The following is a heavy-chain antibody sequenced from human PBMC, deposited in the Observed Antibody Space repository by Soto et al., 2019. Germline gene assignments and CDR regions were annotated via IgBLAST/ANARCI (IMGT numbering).Heavy chain of an antibody. J-gene: IGHJ4*02. Sequence: AQLVESGGALVQPGGSLRLSCAVSPDSGFTFSFSWMHWVRQVPGKGLVWVAKIDSDGGNTDYLDSVKGRFTISRDNIKNRLFLQMNSLRVEDTAVYYCARFGTSYDTSGFLYWGQGTPVTVSS. CDR1: PDSGFTFSFSW. V-gene: IGHV3-74*01. CDR3: ARFGTSYDTSGFLY. D-gene: IGHD3-22*01. CDR2: IDSDGGNT.